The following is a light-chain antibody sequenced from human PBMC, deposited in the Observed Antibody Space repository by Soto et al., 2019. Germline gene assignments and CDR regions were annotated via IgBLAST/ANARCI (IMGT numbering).Light chain of an antibody. J-gene: IGKJ3*01. CDR1: QSVSSK. CDR2: GAS. V-gene: IGKV3-15*01. CDR3: QQYNNWPPFT. Sequence: IGMTQAPATLSVSPGERATLSCRASQSVSSKLARYQQKPGQAPRLLIYGASTRATGIPARFSGSGSGTEFSLTVSRLQSEDFAVYYCQQYNNWPPFTFGPRTKVDIK.